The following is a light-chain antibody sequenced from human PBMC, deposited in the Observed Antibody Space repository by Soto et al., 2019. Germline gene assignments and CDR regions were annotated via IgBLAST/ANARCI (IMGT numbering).Light chain of an antibody. V-gene: IGKV3-15*01. Sequence: EIVMTQSPVTLSASPGERATLSCRASQTIRSDLAWYQQKPGQAPRLLISDASTRATSIPARFNGSGSGTEFTHAISSLQSEDFAIYYCHQYNTWPLTFGGGTKVDIK. CDR3: HQYNTWPLT. CDR1: QTIRSD. J-gene: IGKJ4*01. CDR2: DAS.